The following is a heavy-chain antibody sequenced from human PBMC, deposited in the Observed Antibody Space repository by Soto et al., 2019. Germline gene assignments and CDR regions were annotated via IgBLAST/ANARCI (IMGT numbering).Heavy chain of an antibody. CDR3: AKSPWVVIAEAILMAFYYYGMDV. J-gene: IGHJ6*02. CDR2: ISSDGSNE. D-gene: IGHD6-13*01. V-gene: IGHV3-30*18. CDR1: GFTFSSYG. Sequence: QMHLVEAGGCVVQPGRSLRLSCAASGFTFSSYGMHWVRQAPGKGLEWVALISSDGSNEYYADSVQGRFTISRDNSMTMLYLQMNSLRAENTARYYCAKSPWVVIAEAILMAFYYYGMDVWGQGTTVTVSS.